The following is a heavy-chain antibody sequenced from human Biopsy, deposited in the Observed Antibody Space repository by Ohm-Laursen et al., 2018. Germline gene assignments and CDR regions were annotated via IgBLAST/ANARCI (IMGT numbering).Heavy chain of an antibody. CDR2: INPTGGTT. J-gene: IGHJ6*02. CDR1: GYSFTKYY. Sequence: GSSVKVSCKASGYSFTKYYINWVRQAPGQGLEWMGIINPTGGTTSYAEKFQGRVTLTRDTSTGTVYLELNSLIYEDKALYYCARDETGSSVFGPYYYGMDVWGQGTTVTVSS. V-gene: IGHV1-46*01. CDR3: ARDETGSSVFGPYYYGMDV. D-gene: IGHD3-9*01.